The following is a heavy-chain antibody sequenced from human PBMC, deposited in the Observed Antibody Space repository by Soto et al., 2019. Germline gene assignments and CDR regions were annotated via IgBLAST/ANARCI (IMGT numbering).Heavy chain of an antibody. J-gene: IGHJ4*02. V-gene: IGHV4-61*05. D-gene: IGHD5-12*01. Sequence: SETLSLTCTVSGGSIYRSGYYWGWIRQPPGKGLEWIGYVYYSGSTKYNPSLESRVTISVDMSNNQFSLMLTSVTAADTAVYYCAKYRRTDAEGYRLDFWGQGTLVTVSS. CDR2: VYYSGST. CDR3: AKYRRTDAEGYRLDF. CDR1: GGSIYRSGYY.